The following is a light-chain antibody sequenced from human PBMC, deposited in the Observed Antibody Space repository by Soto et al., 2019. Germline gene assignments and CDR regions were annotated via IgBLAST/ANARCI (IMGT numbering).Light chain of an antibody. V-gene: IGLV2-8*01. J-gene: IGLJ1*01. CDR1: SSDVGAFDY. CDR2: DVS. CDR3: CAYAGSYTRYV. Sequence: QSVLTQPPSASGSPGQSVTISCTGNSSDVGAFDYVSWYQQHPGKAPKVMIYDVSKRPSGVPDRFSGSKSGNTASLTVSGLQAEDEADYFCCAYAGSYTRYVFGSGTKVTV.